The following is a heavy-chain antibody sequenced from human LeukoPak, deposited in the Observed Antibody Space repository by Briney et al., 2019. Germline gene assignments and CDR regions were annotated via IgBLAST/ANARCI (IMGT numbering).Heavy chain of an antibody. D-gene: IGHD4-17*01. CDR3: AKGGATVIDY. Sequence: PGGSLRLSCAASASTFSSYWMHWVRQAPGKGLVWVSRINSDGISTSYADSVKGRFTISRDNAKNTLYLQMNSLRAEDTAVYYCAKGGATVIDYWGQGTLVTVSS. J-gene: IGHJ4*02. CDR1: ASTFSSYW. CDR2: INSDGIST. V-gene: IGHV3-74*01.